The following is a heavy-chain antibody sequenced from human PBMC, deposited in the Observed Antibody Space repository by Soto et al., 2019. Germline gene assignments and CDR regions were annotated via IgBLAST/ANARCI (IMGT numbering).Heavy chain of an antibody. Sequence: QVQLVESGGGVVQPGTSLRLSCAASGFTFSRFGMHWVRQAPGKGLEWVGVILNDGSNEKYADSVKGRFTISRDNSKNTLYLQMNSLRADDTAVYYRAINDDFDDNGLDYWGQGTLVTVSS. D-gene: IGHD4-17*01. CDR3: AINDDFDDNGLDY. CDR2: ILNDGSNE. J-gene: IGHJ4*02. CDR1: GFTFSRFG. V-gene: IGHV3-33*01.